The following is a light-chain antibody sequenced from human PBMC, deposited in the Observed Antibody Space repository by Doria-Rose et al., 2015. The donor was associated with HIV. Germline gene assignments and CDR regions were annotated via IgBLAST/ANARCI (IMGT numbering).Light chain of an antibody. CDR2: DVS. V-gene: IGLV2-23*02. CDR3: CWYGVSSTFLG. CDR1: SSDVGGYNY. Sequence: QSALIQPASVSGSPGQPITISCTGTSSDVGGYNYVSWYQQHPGKAPKLMIYDVSKRPSGVSNHFSGSRAGNPASVTISRLQAEYEADDYCCWYGVSSTFLGIGGGTKLTVV. J-gene: IGLJ2*01.